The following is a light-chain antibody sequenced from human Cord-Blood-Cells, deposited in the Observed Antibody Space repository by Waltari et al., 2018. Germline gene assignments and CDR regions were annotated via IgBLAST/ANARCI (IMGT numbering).Light chain of an antibody. CDR2: DAS. Sequence: EIVLTQSPATLSLSPGERATLSCRASQSVSSDLAWAHQKPGQAPRLLIYDASNRATGIPARFSGSGSGTDFTLTISSLEPEDFAVYYCQQRSNWLTFGGGTKVEIK. J-gene: IGKJ4*01. CDR3: QQRSNWLT. CDR1: QSVSSD. V-gene: IGKV3-11*01.